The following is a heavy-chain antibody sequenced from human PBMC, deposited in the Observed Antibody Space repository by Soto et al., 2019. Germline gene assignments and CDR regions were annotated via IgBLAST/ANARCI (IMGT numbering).Heavy chain of an antibody. CDR2: ISDSGSST. J-gene: IGHJ3*02. Sequence: EVQLLESGGGLIQPGGSLRLSCAASGFPFRSYAMSWVRQAPGKGLEWVSAISDSGSSTYYADSVKGRFTISRDNSKNTLFLQMNSLRAEDTALYYCARDRDIVVVLAYDGFDIWGQGTMVTVSS. CDR1: GFPFRSYA. D-gene: IGHD2-21*01. CDR3: ARDRDIVVVLAYDGFDI. V-gene: IGHV3-23*01.